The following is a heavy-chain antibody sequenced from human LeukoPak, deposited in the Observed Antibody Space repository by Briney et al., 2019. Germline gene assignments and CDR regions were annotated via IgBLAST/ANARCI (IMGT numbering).Heavy chain of an antibody. V-gene: IGHV4-59*08. CDR1: GGSFSSYY. Sequence: SETLSLTCTLSGGSFSSYYWSWIRQPPGKGLEWIGYIYYTGSTNKNPSLKSRVTISVDTSKNQFSLKLSSVTAADTAVYYCARASGVRGVTHFDYWGQGTLVTVSS. CDR2: IYYTGST. D-gene: IGHD3-10*01. J-gene: IGHJ4*02. CDR3: ARASGVRGVTHFDY.